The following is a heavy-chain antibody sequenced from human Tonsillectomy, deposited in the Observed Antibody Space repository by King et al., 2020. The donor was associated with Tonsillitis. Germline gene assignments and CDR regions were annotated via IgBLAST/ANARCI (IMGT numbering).Heavy chain of an antibody. V-gene: IGHV4-59*01. CDR3: ARAEKAVTFDY. Sequence: VQLQESGPGLVKPSETLSLTCTVSGGSISSYYWSWIRKPPGKGLEWIGYIYYSGSTNYNPSLKSRVTISVDTSKNQFSLKLSSVTAADTAVYYWARAEKAVTFDYWGQGTLVTVSS. D-gene: IGHD1-14*01. CDR1: GGSISSYY. J-gene: IGHJ4*02. CDR2: IYYSGST.